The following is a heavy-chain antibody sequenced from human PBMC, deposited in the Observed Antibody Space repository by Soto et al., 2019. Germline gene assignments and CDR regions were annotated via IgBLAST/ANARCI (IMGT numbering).Heavy chain of an antibody. J-gene: IGHJ4*02. CDR1: GGSISSRSYY. D-gene: IGHD4-17*01. CDR3: ARHEPYGDYGHPQDY. Sequence: SETLSLTCKVSGGSISSRSYYWAWIRQPPQKGLEWIGSLHLSGSTSYYNPSLKSRVTMSVDTSKNHFSLRLTSVTAADTAVYYCARHEPYGDYGHPQDYWGQGTLVTVSS. CDR2: LHLSGSTS. V-gene: IGHV4-39*01.